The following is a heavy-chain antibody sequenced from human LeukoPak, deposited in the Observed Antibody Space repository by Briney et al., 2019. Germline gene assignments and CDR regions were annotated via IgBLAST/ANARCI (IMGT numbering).Heavy chain of an antibody. Sequence: PGGSLRLSCAASGFTFSSYEMNWVRQPPGKGLEWIGEINHSGSTNYNPSLKSRVTISVDTSKNQFSLKLSSMTAADTAVYYCARVSAPGGTRLFDYWGQGTLVTVSS. CDR2: INHSGST. CDR3: ARVSAPGGTRLFDY. V-gene: IGHV4-34*01. J-gene: IGHJ4*02. D-gene: IGHD2-15*01. CDR1: GFTFSSYE.